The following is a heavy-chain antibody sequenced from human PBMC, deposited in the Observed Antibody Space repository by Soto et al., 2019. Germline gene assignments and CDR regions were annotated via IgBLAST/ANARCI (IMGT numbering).Heavy chain of an antibody. CDR1: GFTFSSYG. CDR3: AKDAPPTYYYDSSGYYDAFDI. CDR2: ISYDGSNK. Sequence: PGGSLRLSCAASGFTFSSYGMHWVRQAPGKXLEWVAVISYDGSNKYYADSVKGRFTISRDNSKNTLYLQVNSLRAEDTAVYYCAKDAPPTYYYDSSGYYDAFDIWGQGTMVTVSS. V-gene: IGHV3-30*18. D-gene: IGHD3-22*01. J-gene: IGHJ3*02.